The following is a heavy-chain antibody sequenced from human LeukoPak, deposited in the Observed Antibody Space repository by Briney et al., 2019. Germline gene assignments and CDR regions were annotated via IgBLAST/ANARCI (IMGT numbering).Heavy chain of an antibody. CDR1: GFMFSNYI. J-gene: IGHJ4*02. Sequence: GGSLRLSCAAAGFMFSNYIMYWVRQAPGKGLEWVSVISASGGTTDYAASVKGRFTISRDNSKNTLYLQMNNLRAEDTAVYYCAKGGRGTYYSDSWGQGTLVTVSS. CDR3: AKGGRGTYYSDS. CDR2: ISASGGTT. V-gene: IGHV3-23*01. D-gene: IGHD3-10*01.